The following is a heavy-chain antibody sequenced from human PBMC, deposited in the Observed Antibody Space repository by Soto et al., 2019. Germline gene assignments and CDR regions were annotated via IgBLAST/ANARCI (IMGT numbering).Heavy chain of an antibody. J-gene: IGHJ3*02. Sequence: EVQLVESGGGLVQPGGSLRLSCAASGFTFSSYSMNWVRQAPGKGLEWVSYISSSSSTIYYADSVKGRFTISRDNAKNSLYLQMNCLRAVDTAVYYCARVAHAFDIWGQGTMVTVSS. CDR3: ARVAHAFDI. CDR2: ISSSSSTI. V-gene: IGHV3-48*01. CDR1: GFTFSSYS.